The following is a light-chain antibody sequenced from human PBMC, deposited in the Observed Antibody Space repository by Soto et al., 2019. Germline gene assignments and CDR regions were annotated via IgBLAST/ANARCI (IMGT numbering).Light chain of an antibody. CDR1: QSINSNS. CDR2: AAS. Sequence: EIVLTQFPGTLSLSPGERDTLSCRVSQSINSNSLAWYQQKPGQAPRLLIYAASSRATGIPDRFSGSGSGTDFTLTIRRLEPEDFAVYYCQRDSFGQGTKLEIK. J-gene: IGKJ2*03. V-gene: IGKV3-20*01. CDR3: QRDS.